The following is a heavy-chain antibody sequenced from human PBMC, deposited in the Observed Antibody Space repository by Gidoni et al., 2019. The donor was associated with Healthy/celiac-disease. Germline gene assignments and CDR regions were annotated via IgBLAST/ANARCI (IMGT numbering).Heavy chain of an antibody. CDR3: ASRPLYCSGGSCYEGGLDY. D-gene: IGHD2-15*01. Sequence: QVQLGESGGGVVQPGRDRRLSCAASGFTFRSYAMHWVRQAPGKGLEGVAVISYDGSNKYYADSVKGRFTISRDNSKNTLYLQMNSLRAEDTAVYYCASRPLYCSGGSCYEGGLDYWGQGTLVTVSS. CDR2: ISYDGSNK. CDR1: GFTFRSYA. V-gene: IGHV3-30*04. J-gene: IGHJ4*02.